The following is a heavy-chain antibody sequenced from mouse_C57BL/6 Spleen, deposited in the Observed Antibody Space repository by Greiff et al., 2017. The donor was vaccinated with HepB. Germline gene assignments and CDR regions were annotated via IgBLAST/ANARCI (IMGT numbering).Heavy chain of an antibody. J-gene: IGHJ1*03. CDR3: ARASITTVEPWYFDV. V-gene: IGHV1-81*01. D-gene: IGHD1-1*01. CDR2: IYPRSGNT. CDR1: GYTFTSYG. Sequence: VKLMESGAELARPGASVKLSCKASGYTFTSYGISWVKQRTGQGLEWIGEIYPRSGNTYYNEKFKGKATLTADKSSSTAYMELRSLSSEDSAVYFCARASITTVEPWYFDVWGTGTTVTVSS.